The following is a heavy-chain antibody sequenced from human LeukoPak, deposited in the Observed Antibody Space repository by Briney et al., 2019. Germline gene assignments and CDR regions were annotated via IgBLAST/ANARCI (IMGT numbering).Heavy chain of an antibody. V-gene: IGHV1-58*02. Sequence: ASVKVSCKASGFTFTSSAMQWVRQARGQRLEWIGWIVVGSGNTNYAQKFQERVTITRDMSTSTAYMELSSLRSEDTAVYYCAADLGWELRLHAFDIWGQGTMVTVSS. CDR1: GFTFTSSA. CDR3: AADLGWELRLHAFDI. D-gene: IGHD1-26*01. CDR2: IVVGSGNT. J-gene: IGHJ3*02.